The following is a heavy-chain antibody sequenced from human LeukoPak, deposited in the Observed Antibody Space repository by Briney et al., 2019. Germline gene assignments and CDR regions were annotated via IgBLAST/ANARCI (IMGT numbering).Heavy chain of an antibody. CDR2: INPNSGGT. V-gene: IGHV1-2*02. CDR1: GYTFTGYY. D-gene: IGHD3-3*01. Sequence: ASVKVSCKASGYTFTGYYIHWVRQAPGQGLEWMGWINPNSGGTIYAQKFQGRVTMTRDTSISTAYMELSSLRSEDTAVYYCAIGSGYYSFDYWGQGTLVTVSS. J-gene: IGHJ4*02. CDR3: AIGSGYYSFDY.